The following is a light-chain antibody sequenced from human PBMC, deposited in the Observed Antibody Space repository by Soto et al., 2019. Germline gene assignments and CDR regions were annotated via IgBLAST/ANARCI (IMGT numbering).Light chain of an antibody. CDR3: NSHTSGTTRA. V-gene: IGLV2-14*01. CDR2: DVS. Sequence: QSALTQPAPLSGAPGPAITTSCTGASSGIGDFSWYQQQPGKAPKLIIYDVSNRPSGVSNRFSGSKSGNTASLTISGLQADDEADYYCNSHTSGTTRAFVTGTKVTVL. CDR1: SSGIGD. J-gene: IGLJ1*01.